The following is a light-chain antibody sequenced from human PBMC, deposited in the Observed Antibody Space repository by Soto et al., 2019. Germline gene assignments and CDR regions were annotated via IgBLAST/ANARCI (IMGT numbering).Light chain of an antibody. CDR1: QGVSSSY. V-gene: IGKV3-20*01. CDR2: GAS. Sequence: EIVLTQSPGTLSLSPGERAALSCRASQGVSSSYLAWYQQKPGQAPRLLIYGASIRATGIPDRFSGSGSGTDFTLTIRRLEPEDFAVYYCQQYDSSLMYTFGQGTRLEIK. J-gene: IGKJ2*01. CDR3: QQYDSSLMYT.